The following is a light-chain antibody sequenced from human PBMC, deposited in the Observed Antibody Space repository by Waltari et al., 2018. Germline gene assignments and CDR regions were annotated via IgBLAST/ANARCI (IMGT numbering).Light chain of an antibody. J-gene: IGKJ2*01. Sequence: EIVMTQSPATLSVSPGERATLSCRASQSVGNKLAWYQQRPGQAPSLLIFSASTMATGVPDRFSGSGSGTEFTLTVSTLQAEDFATYFCQEYNNWPPGTFGRGTKVEI. CDR3: QEYNNWPPGT. V-gene: IGKV3-15*01. CDR1: QSVGNK. CDR2: SAS.